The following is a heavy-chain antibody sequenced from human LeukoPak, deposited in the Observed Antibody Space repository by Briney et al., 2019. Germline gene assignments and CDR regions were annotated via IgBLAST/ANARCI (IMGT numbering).Heavy chain of an antibody. Sequence: SETLSLTCTVSGASISGSGYYWGWIRQPPGKGLEWIGNIYDSGSTYYNASLQSRVTISIDTSKNQFSLKLSSVTAADTAVYYCARGQLWPQFFFDYWGQGTLVTVSS. CDR2: IYDSGST. V-gene: IGHV4-39*07. J-gene: IGHJ4*02. CDR1: GASISGSGYY. D-gene: IGHD5-18*01. CDR3: ARGQLWPQFFFDY.